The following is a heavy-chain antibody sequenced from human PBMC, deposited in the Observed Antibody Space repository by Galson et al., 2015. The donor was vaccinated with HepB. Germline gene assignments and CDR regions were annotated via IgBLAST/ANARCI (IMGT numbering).Heavy chain of an antibody. CDR2: ISSSSSTI. CDR1: GFTFSSYS. D-gene: IGHD3-3*01. CDR3: ARHAYYDFWSGHELDY. J-gene: IGHJ4*02. Sequence: LRLSCAASGFTFSSYSMNWVRQAPGKGLEWVSYISSSSSTIYYADSVKGRFTISRDNAKNSLYLQMNSLRAEDTAVYYCARHAYYDFWSGHELDYWGQGTLVTVSS. V-gene: IGHV3-48*01.